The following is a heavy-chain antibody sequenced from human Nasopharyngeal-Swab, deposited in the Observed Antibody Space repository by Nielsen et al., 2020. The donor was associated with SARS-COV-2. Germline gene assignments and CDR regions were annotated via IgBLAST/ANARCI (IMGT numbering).Heavy chain of an antibody. J-gene: IGHJ4*02. CDR1: GFTFSDSA. Sequence: GESLKISCAASGFTFSDSAIHWVRQASGKGLEWVGRIRSKGNTYATAYAASEKGRFIIFRDDPTNTAYLQMNSLKTEDTAMYYCTRCGGGCYSGRDYWGQGTLVTVSS. D-gene: IGHD2-15*01. CDR2: IRSKGNTYAT. V-gene: IGHV3-73*01. CDR3: TRCGGGCYSGRDY.